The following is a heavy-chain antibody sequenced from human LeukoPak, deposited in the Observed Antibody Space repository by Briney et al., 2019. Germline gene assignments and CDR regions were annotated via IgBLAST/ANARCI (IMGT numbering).Heavy chain of an antibody. CDR2: IWYDGSNK. D-gene: IGHD1-26*01. V-gene: IGHV3-33*06. CDR1: GFTFSSYG. CDR3: AKDDGGSSYFDY. J-gene: IGHJ4*02. Sequence: GGSLRLSCAASGFTFSSYGMHWVRRAPGKGLEWVAVIWYDGSNKYYADSVKGRFTISRDNSKNTLYLQMNSLRAEDTAVYYCAKDDGGSSYFDYWGQGTLVTVSP.